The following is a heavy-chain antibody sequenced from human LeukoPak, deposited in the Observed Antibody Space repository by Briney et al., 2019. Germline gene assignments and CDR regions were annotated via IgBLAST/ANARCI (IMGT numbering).Heavy chain of an antibody. V-gene: IGHV1-69*13. CDR2: IIPISGTT. D-gene: IGHD1-26*01. CDR1: GGTFTSYA. J-gene: IGHJ5*02. Sequence: SVKVSCKTSGGTFTSYAITWVRQAPGQGLEWVGEIIPISGTTNYAQKFQGRVTFTADESTSTAYMELSSLRSEDTALYYCARKLRLGGNWFDPWGQGTLVTVPS. CDR3: ARKLRLGGNWFDP.